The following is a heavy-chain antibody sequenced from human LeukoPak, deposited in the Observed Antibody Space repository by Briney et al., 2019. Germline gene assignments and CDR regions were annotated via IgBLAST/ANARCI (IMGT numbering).Heavy chain of an antibody. V-gene: IGHV1-2*06. CDR2: INPNSGGT. CDR1: GYTFTGYY. D-gene: IGHD4-17*01. Sequence: ASVKVSCKASGYTFTGYYMHWVRQAPGQGLEWMGRINPNSGGTNYAQKFQGRVTMTRDTSISTAYMELSRLRSDDTAVYYCARVGIDDYGDHDEHWGQGTLVTVSS. CDR3: ARVGIDDYGDHDEH. J-gene: IGHJ1*01.